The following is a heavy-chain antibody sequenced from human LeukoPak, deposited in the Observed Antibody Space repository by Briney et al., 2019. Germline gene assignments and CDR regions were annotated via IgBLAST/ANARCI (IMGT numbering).Heavy chain of an antibody. D-gene: IGHD3-22*01. J-gene: IGHJ4*02. CDR1: GGSFSGYY. CDR2: INHSGST. CDR3: ARGVYDSSGYLYYFDY. V-gene: IGHV4-34*01. Sequence: SETLSLTCAVYGGSFSGYYWSWIRQPPGKGREWIGEINHSGSTKYNPSLKSRATISVDTSKNQFSLKLSSVTAADTAVYYCARGVYDSSGYLYYFDYWGQGTLVTVSS.